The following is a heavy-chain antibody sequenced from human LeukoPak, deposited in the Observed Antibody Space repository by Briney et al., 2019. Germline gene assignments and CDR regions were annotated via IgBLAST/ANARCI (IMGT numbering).Heavy chain of an antibody. CDR1: GFSLSTSGVG. V-gene: IGHV2-5*01. J-gene: IGHJ3*02. D-gene: IGHD3-3*01. CDR2: IYWNDDK. Sequence: SGPTLVKPTQTLTLTCTFSGFSLSTSGVGVGWIRQPPGKALEWLALIYWNDDKRYSPSLKSRLTITKDTSKNQVVLTMTNMDPVDTATYYCAHAPPAKYDFWSGYYGYAFDIWGQGTMVTVSS. CDR3: AHAPPAKYDFWSGYYGYAFDI.